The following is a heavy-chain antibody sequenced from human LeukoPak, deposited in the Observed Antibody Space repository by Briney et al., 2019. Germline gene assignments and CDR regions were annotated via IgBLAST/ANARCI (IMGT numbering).Heavy chain of an antibody. Sequence: GESLKISCKGSGYSFTSYWISWVRQMPGKGLEWMGRIDPSDSYSNYSPTFQGHVTISADKSISTAYLQWSSLKASDTAMYYCARHLGAQWLVLFDYWGQGTLVTVSS. V-gene: IGHV5-10-1*01. CDR1: GYSFTSYW. CDR2: IDPSDSYS. J-gene: IGHJ4*02. D-gene: IGHD6-19*01. CDR3: ARHLGAQWLVLFDY.